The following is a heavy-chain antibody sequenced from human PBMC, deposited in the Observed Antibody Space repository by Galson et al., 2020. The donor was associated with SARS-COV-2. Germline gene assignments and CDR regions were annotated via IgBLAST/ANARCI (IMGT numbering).Heavy chain of an antibody. V-gene: IGHV3-33*01. CDR1: GFTFSSYG. CDR3: ARDQMWPAAGFDY. CDR2: IWYDGSNK. D-gene: IGHD6-13*01. Sequence: GGSLRLSCAASGFTFSSYGMHWVRQAPGKGLEWVAVIWYDGSNKYYADSVKGRFTISRDNSKNTLYLQMNSLRAEDTAVYYCARDQMWPAAGFDYWGQGTLVTVSS. J-gene: IGHJ4*02.